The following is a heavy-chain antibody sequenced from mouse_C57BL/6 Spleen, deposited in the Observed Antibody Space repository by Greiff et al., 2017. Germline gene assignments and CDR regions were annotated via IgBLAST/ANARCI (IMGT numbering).Heavy chain of an antibody. Sequence: QVQLKQPGAELVMPGASVKLSCKASGYTFTSYWMHWVKQRPGQGLEWIGEIDPSDSYTNYNQKFKGKSTLTVDKSSSTAYMQLSSLTSEDSAVYYCARGGTVVAFDYWGQGTTLTVSS. V-gene: IGHV1-69*01. CDR2: IDPSDSYT. CDR1: GYTFTSYW. D-gene: IGHD1-1*01. J-gene: IGHJ2*01. CDR3: ARGGTVVAFDY.